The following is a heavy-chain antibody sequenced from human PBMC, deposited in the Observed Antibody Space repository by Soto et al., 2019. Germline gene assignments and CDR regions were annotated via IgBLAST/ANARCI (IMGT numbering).Heavy chain of an antibody. V-gene: IGHV1-69*13. CDR3: AATNLGIAVASGTPAYYFDY. D-gene: IGHD6-19*01. Sequence: GASVKVSWKASGGTFSSYAISWVRQAPGQGLEWMGGIIPILGTANYAQKFQGRVTITADESTSTAYMELSSLRSEDTAVYYCAATNLGIAVASGTPAYYFDYWGQGTLVTVSS. J-gene: IGHJ4*02. CDR2: IIPILGTA. CDR1: GGTFSSYA.